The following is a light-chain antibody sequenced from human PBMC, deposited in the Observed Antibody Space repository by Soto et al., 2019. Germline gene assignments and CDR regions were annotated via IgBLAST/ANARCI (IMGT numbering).Light chain of an antibody. CDR1: QSVSSSY. V-gene: IGKV3-20*01. Sequence: EIVLTQSPGTLSLSPGERATLSCRASQSVSSSYLAWYQQKPGQAPRLLIYGASSRATGIPDRFSGSGSGTDFTLTISRLEPEDCAVYYCHQYGSSPLCTFGQGTKLEIK. CDR3: HQYGSSPLCT. J-gene: IGKJ2*02. CDR2: GAS.